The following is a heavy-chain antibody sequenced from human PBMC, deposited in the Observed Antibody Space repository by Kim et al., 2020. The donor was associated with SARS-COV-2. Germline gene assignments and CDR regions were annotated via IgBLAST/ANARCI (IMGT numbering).Heavy chain of an antibody. V-gene: IGHV3-11*04. D-gene: IGHD3-16*02. J-gene: IGHJ4*02. Sequence: VKGRYTIYRDNAKYSLYLQMNSLSAEDTAVYYCARGRDYVWGSYRINFDDWGQGTLVTVSS. CDR3: ARGRDYVWGSYRINFDD.